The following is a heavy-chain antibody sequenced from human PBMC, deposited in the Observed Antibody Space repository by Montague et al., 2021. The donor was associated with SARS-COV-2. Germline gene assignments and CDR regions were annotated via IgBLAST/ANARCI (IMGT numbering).Heavy chain of an antibody. J-gene: IGHJ4*02. Sequence: SETLSLTCTVSGGSISSYYWSWIRQPPGKGLEWIGYICYTGSTNYNHSLRSRVTISVDTSKKQFSLKLNSVTAADSAVHYCASRCDSSGYYGFWGQGTLVTVSS. CDR3: ASRCDSSGYYGF. V-gene: IGHV4-59*08. CDR2: ICYTGST. D-gene: IGHD3-22*01. CDR1: GGSISSYY.